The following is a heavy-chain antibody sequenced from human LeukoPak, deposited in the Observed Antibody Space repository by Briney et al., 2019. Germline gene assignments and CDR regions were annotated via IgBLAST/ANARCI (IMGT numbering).Heavy chain of an antibody. V-gene: IGHV1-2*02. CDR1: GYTFTGYY. D-gene: IGHD7-27*01. J-gene: IGHJ4*02. CDR2: INPNSGGT. Sequence: ASVKVSCKASGYTFTGYYMHWVRQAPGQGLEWMGWINPNSGGTNYAQKFQGRVTMTRDTSISTAYMELSRLRSDDTAVYYCARDLARTGGFDYWGQGTLVTVSS. CDR3: ARDLARTGGFDY.